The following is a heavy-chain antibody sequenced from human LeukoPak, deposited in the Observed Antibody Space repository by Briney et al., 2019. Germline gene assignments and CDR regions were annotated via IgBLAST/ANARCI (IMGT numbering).Heavy chain of an antibody. CDR2: ISAYNGNT. CDR1: GYTFTSYG. V-gene: IGHV1-18*01. Sequence: GASVKVSCKASGYTFTSYGISWVRQAPGQGLEWMGWISAYNGNTNYAQKLQGRVTMTTDTSTSTAYMELRSLRSDDTAVYYCARDTDSSSWYGGMDVWGQGTTATVSS. D-gene: IGHD6-13*01. J-gene: IGHJ6*02. CDR3: ARDTDSSSWYGGMDV.